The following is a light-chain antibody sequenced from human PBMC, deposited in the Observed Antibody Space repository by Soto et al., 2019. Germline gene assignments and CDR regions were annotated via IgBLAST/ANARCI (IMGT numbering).Light chain of an antibody. CDR3: CSYTSRSTLV. Sequence: QSALTQPASVSGSPGQSITISCTGTSSDVGGFNYVSWYQQHPDKAPKLIIFEVTDRPSGVSNRFSGSKSGNTASLTISGLQSEDEAEYYCCSYTSRSTLVFGGGTKLTVL. CDR2: EVT. J-gene: IGLJ2*01. V-gene: IGLV2-14*01. CDR1: SSDVGGFNY.